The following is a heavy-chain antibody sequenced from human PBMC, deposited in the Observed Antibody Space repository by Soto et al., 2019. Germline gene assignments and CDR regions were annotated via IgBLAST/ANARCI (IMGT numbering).Heavy chain of an antibody. J-gene: IGHJ4*02. D-gene: IGHD5-12*01. CDR1: GYTFTTYW. V-gene: IGHV5-51*01. CDR3: ARRPAIDGYNY. CDR2: IYPGDSDT. Sequence: PGESLKISCKGSGYTFTTYWIGWVRQKPGKGLEWMGIIYPGDSDTRYSPSFQGQVTISADKSISTAYLQWSSLQASDTAMYYCARRPAIDGYNYWGQGTLVTVSS.